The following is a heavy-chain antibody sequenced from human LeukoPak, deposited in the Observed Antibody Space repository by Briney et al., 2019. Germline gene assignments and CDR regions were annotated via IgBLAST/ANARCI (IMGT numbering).Heavy chain of an antibody. D-gene: IGHD3-3*01. CDR3: ARRRAAITIFGVVISSEYFDP. Sequence: SETLSLTCTVSGGSISSSSYYWGWIRQPPGKGLEWIVSIYYSGSTYYNPSLKSRVTISVDTPKNQFSLKLSSVTAADTAVYYCARRRAAITIFGVVISSEYFDPWGQGTLVTVSS. CDR2: IYYSGST. CDR1: GGSISSSSYY. J-gene: IGHJ5*02. V-gene: IGHV4-39*01.